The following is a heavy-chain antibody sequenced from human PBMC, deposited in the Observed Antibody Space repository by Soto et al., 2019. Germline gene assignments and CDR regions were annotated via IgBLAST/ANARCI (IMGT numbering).Heavy chain of an antibody. V-gene: IGHV4-34*01. D-gene: IGHD5-18*01. Sequence: QVQLQQWGAGLLKPSETLSLTCAVYGGSFSGYYWSWIRQPPGKGLEWIGEINHSGRTNYNPSLKGRVTRSVDTSKNQFSLKLSSVTAADTAVYYCARGGYSYGVNWFDPWGQGTLVTVSS. CDR1: GGSFSGYY. CDR2: INHSGRT. CDR3: ARGGYSYGVNWFDP. J-gene: IGHJ5*02.